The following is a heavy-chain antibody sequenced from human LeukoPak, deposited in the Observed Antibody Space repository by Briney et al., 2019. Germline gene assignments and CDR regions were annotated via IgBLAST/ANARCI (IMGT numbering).Heavy chain of an antibody. CDR3: ARDPYSGNYGAYYYYYMDV. D-gene: IGHD1-26*01. CDR1: AFTFKNYA. V-gene: IGHV3-21*06. J-gene: IGHJ6*03. Sequence: KPGGSLRLSCAASAFTFKNYAMSWVRQAPGKGLEWVSSITSSSSYIYYADSVKGRFTISRDNAKNSLYLQMDSLRVEDTAEYYCARDPYSGNYGAYYYYYMDVWGKGTTVTVSS. CDR2: ITSSSSYI.